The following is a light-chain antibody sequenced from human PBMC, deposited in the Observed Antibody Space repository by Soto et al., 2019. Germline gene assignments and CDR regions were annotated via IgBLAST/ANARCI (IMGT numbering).Light chain of an antibody. J-gene: IGKJ2*01. CDR1: QGSSSY. CDR3: QQYYHSPFT. Sequence: AIRMTQSPSSFSASTGDRVTITCRASQGSSSYLAWYQQKPWKAPKLLTYAASTLKSGVPSRFSGSGSGTDFTLTISCLQSEDFAASYCQQYYHSPFTFGQGTKLEI. V-gene: IGKV1-8*01. CDR2: AAS.